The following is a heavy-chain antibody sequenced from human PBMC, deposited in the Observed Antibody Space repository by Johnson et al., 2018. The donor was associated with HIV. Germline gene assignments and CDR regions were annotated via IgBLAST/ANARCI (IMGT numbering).Heavy chain of an antibody. CDR2: LFSGDTT. J-gene: IGHJ3*01. V-gene: IGHV3-66*01. CDR1: GFAVSGYY. CDR3: ARAPHDAFDV. Sequence: MQLVESGGGLVWPGGSLRLSCVASGFAVSGYYMSWVRQAPGKGLEWVSVLFSGDTTYYTDSVKGRFTISRDNSDNTMYLQMNSLRDEDTAVYYCARAPHDAFDVWGQGTMVPVSS.